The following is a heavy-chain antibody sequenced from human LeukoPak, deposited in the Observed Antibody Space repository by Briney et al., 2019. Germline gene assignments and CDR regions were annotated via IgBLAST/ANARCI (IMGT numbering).Heavy chain of an antibody. V-gene: IGHV3-21*01. Sequence: GGSLRLSCAASGFTVSSNYMSWVRQAPGKGLEWVSSISSSSSYIYYADSVKGRFTISRDNAKNSLYLQMNSLRAEDTAVYYCARPYSSSSDDAFDIWGQGTMVTVSS. CDR1: GFTVSSNY. CDR3: ARPYSSSSDDAFDI. J-gene: IGHJ3*02. CDR2: ISSSSSYI. D-gene: IGHD6-6*01.